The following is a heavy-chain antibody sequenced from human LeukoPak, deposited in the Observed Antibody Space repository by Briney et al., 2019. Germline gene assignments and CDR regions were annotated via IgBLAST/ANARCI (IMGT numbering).Heavy chain of an antibody. CDR3: AKGQYSGYDLGNY. D-gene: IGHD5-12*01. CDR1: GFTFSSYW. Sequence: GGSLRLSCAASGFTFSSYWMHWVRQAPGKGLVWVSRINTDGGSTSYADSVKGRFTISRDNSKNTLYLQMNSLRAEDTAVYYCAKGQYSGYDLGNYWGQGTLVTVSS. CDR2: INTDGGST. J-gene: IGHJ4*02. V-gene: IGHV3-74*01.